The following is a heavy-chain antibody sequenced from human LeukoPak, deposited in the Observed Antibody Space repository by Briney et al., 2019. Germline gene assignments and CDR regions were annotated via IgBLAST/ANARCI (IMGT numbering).Heavy chain of an antibody. V-gene: IGHV4-38-2*02. J-gene: IGHJ4*02. D-gene: IGHD6-13*01. CDR3: ARDDSSSWFDY. CDR1: SYSISSGYY. CDR2: IYHSGST. Sequence: SSETLSLTCTVSSYSISSGYYWGWIRQPPGKGLEWIGSIYHSGSTYYNPSLKSRVTISVDTSKNQFSLKLSSVTAADTDVYYCARDDSSSWFDYWGQGTLVTVSS.